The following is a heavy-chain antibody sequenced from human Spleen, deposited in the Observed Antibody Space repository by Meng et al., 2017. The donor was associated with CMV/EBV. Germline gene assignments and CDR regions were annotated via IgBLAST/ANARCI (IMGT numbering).Heavy chain of an antibody. Sequence: ASVQVSCKASGYTFTTYYMHWLRQAPGQGLEWMGIITPIGGKTSYAQNFEGRVNMTRDTSTSTVFLELSSLTSDDTAVYYCARALGYCSPTRCYVFDYWGQGTLVTVSS. J-gene: IGHJ4*02. D-gene: IGHD2-2*01. CDR3: ARALGYCSPTRCYVFDY. V-gene: IGHV1-46*01. CDR2: ITPIGGKT. CDR1: GYTFTTYY.